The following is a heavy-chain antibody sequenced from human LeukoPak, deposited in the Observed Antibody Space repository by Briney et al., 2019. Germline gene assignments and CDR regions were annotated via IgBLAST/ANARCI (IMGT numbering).Heavy chain of an antibody. CDR3: ARVKGSYEAVTG. J-gene: IGHJ4*02. CDR1: GGTFSSYA. V-gene: IGHV1-69*13. CDR2: IIPIFGTA. D-gene: IGHD5-18*01. Sequence: ASVKVSCKASGGTFSSYAISWVRQAPGQGLEWMGGIIPIFGTANYAQKFQGRVTITADESTSTAYMELSSLRSEDTAVYYCARVKGSYEAVTGWGQGTLVTVSS.